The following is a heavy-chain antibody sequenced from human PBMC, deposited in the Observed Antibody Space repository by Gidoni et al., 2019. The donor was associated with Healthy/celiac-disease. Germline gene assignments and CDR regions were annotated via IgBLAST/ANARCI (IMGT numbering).Heavy chain of an antibody. V-gene: IGHV1-8*01. CDR1: GYTFTSYD. Sequence: QVQLVQSGAEVKKPGASVTVSCKASGYTFTSYDITWVRQATGQGLEWMGWMNPNSGNTGYAQKFQGRVTMTRNTSISTAYMELSSLRSEDTAVYYCARGRYCGGDCYPAGAYYFDYWGQGTLVTVSS. J-gene: IGHJ4*02. CDR3: ARGRYCGGDCYPAGAYYFDY. CDR2: MNPNSGNT. D-gene: IGHD2-21*02.